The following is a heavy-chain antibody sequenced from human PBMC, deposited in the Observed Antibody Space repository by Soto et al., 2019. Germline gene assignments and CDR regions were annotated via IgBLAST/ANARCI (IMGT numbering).Heavy chain of an antibody. CDR2: IIPIFGTA. CDR3: ARAGDIVVVQAPRGNYGMDV. Sequence: QVQLVQSGAEVKKPGSSVKVSCKASGGTFSSYAISWVRQAPGQGLEWMGGIIPIFGTANYAQKFQGRVTITADESTSTAYMELSSLRSEDTAVYYCARAGDIVVVQAPRGNYGMDVWGQGTTVTVSS. D-gene: IGHD2-2*01. CDR1: GGTFSSYA. V-gene: IGHV1-69*01. J-gene: IGHJ6*02.